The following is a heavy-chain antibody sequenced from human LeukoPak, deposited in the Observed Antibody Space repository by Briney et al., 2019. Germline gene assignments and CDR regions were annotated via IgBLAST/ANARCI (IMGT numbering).Heavy chain of an antibody. Sequence: SGGSLRLSCAASGFTFSSYAMSWVRQAPGKGLEWVSAISGSGGSTYYADSVKGRFTISRDNSKNTLYLQVNSLRAEDTAVYYCAKFSGYYETYFDYWGQGTLVTVSS. V-gene: IGHV3-23*01. CDR1: GFTFSSYA. CDR2: ISGSGGST. D-gene: IGHD3-22*01. CDR3: AKFSGYYETYFDY. J-gene: IGHJ4*02.